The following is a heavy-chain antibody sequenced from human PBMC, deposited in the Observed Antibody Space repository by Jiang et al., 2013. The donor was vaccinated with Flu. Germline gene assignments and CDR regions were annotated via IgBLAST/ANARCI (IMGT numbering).Heavy chain of an antibody. Sequence: KPTQTLTLTCTFSGFSLSTSGMCVSWIRQPPGKALEWLARIDWDDDKYYSTSLKTRLTISKDTSKNQVVLTMTNMGPVDTATYYCARDYSGFGMDVWGERDHGHRLL. CDR3: ARDYSGFGMDV. D-gene: IGHD3-10*01. J-gene: IGHJ6*04. V-gene: IGHV2-70*11. CDR1: GFSLSTSGMC. CDR2: IDWDDDK.